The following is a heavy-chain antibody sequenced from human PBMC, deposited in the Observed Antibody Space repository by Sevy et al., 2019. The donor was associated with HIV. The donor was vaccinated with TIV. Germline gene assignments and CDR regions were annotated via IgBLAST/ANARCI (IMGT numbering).Heavy chain of an antibody. CDR1: GFTFSSYG. CDR3: VRGQDYNASDSSNLAS. J-gene: IGHJ4*02. Sequence: GESLKISCAASGFTFSSYGMHWVRQAPGKGLEWVALIWYDGNHNYDADSVTGRFTISRDNANHMLYLEVSSLRAEDTAVYYCVRGQDYNASDSSNLASWGQGTLVTDSS. CDR2: IWYDGNHN. D-gene: IGHD3-10*01. V-gene: IGHV3-33*01.